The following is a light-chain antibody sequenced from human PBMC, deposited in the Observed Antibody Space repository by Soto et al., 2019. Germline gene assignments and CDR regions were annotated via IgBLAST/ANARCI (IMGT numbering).Light chain of an antibody. CDR2: EVT. V-gene: IGLV2-14*01. J-gene: IGLJ1*01. Sequence: QPASVSGSPGQSIAISCTGTRSDVGAYNYVSWYQQHPGKAPKLMISEVTNRPSGVSDRFSGSKSGNTASLTISGLQAEDEADYYCSSFTSRFTFVFGTGTKVTVL. CDR3: SSFTSRFTFV. CDR1: RSDVGAYNY.